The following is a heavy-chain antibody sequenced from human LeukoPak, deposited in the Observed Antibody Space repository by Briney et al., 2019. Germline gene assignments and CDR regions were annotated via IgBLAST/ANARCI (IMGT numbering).Heavy chain of an antibody. D-gene: IGHD3-22*01. CDR2: ISSSSSYI. CDR1: GFTFRSYN. J-gene: IGHJ4*02. CDR3: AKGLKYYYDSSPSPGMY. V-gene: IGHV3-21*04. Sequence: GGSLRLSCAASGFTFRSYNLNWVRQAPGKGLEWVSSISSSSSYIYYADSVKGRFTISRDNSKNTLYLQMNSLRAEDTAVYYCAKGLKYYYDSSPSPGMYWGQGTLVTVSS.